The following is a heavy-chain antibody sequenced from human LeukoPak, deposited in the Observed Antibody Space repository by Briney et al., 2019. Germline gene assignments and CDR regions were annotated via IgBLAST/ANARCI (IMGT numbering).Heavy chain of an antibody. D-gene: IGHD3-22*01. Sequence: SETLSLTCTVSGGSISSYYWSWIRQPAGKGLEWIGRIYTSGSTNYNPSLKSRVTMSVDTSKNQFSLKLSSVTAADTAVYYCARGYYDSSGYPAHDAFDIWGQGTMVTVSS. CDR2: IYTSGST. CDR1: GGSISSYY. J-gene: IGHJ3*02. CDR3: ARGYYDSSGYPAHDAFDI. V-gene: IGHV4-4*07.